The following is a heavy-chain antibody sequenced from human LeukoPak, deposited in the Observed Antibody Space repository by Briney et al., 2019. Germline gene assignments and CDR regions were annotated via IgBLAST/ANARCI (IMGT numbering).Heavy chain of an antibody. D-gene: IGHD2-15*01. CDR2: INSDGSST. CDR1: GFTFSSYW. V-gene: IGHV3-74*01. Sequence: PGGSLRLSCAASGFTFSSYWMRWVRQAPGKGLVWVSRINSDGSSTSYADSVKGRFTISRDNAKNTLYLQMNSLRAEDTAVYYCASGVVVVAASRSSYYMDVWGKGTTVTVSS. CDR3: ASGVVVVAASRSSYYMDV. J-gene: IGHJ6*03.